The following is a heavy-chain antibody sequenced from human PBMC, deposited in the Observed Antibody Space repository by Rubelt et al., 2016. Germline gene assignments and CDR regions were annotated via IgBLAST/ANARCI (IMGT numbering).Heavy chain of an antibody. CDR2: IYYSGST. J-gene: IGHJ5*02. CDR1: GGSISSSSYY. Sequence: QLQLQESGPGLVKPSETLSLTCTVSGGSISSSSYYWGWIRQPPGKGLEWIGSIYYSGSTYYNPSLKGLVTISVDTSKNQFSLKVSSVTAADTAVYYCARRDYSSGWDTYGFDPWGQGTLVTVSS. D-gene: IGHD6-19*01. V-gene: IGHV4-39*01. CDR3: ARRDYSSGWDTYGFDP.